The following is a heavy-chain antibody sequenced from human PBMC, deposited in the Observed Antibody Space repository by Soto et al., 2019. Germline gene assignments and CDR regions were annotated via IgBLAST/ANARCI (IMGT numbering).Heavy chain of an antibody. CDR2: IDHSGYT. CDR1: GGSFSGYY. D-gene: IGHD3-3*01. V-gene: IGHV4-34*01. CDR3: ARVRDGFDP. J-gene: IGHJ5*02. Sequence: SETLSLTCAAYGGSFSGYYWNWIRQPPGKGLEWIGEIDHSGYTNYNPSLKSRVTISVDTSKNQFSLRLTSVTAADTAVYYCARVRDGFDPWGQGTLVTVSS.